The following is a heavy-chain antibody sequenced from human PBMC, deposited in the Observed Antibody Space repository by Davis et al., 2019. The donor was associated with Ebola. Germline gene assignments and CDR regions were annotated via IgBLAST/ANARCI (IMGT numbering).Heavy chain of an antibody. D-gene: IGHD1/OR15-1a*01. CDR1: GCSISSYY. Sequence: SETLSLTCTVSGCSISSYYWSWIRQPPGKGLKWIGYIYYSGSTNYNPSLKSRVTISVDTSKNQFSLKLSSVNDADTAVYYCARRTTAGRIYDYWGQGTLVTVSS. J-gene: IGHJ4*02. V-gene: IGHV4-59*01. CDR3: ARRTTAGRIYDY. CDR2: IYYSGST.